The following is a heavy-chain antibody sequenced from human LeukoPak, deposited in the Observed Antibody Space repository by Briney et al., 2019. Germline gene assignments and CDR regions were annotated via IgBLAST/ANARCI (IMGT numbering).Heavy chain of an antibody. Sequence: ASVRVSCKASGCTVSSYAISWVRQAPGQGLEWMAGIIPSFGTSNYAQKFQGRVTITADESTRTAYMELSRLRCEDTAVYYCARGSLIHQKPGGWFDPWGQGTLVTVSS. D-gene: IGHD1-26*01. CDR3: ARGSLIHQKPGGWFDP. CDR2: IIPSFGTS. V-gene: IGHV1-69*13. J-gene: IGHJ5*02. CDR1: GCTVSSYA.